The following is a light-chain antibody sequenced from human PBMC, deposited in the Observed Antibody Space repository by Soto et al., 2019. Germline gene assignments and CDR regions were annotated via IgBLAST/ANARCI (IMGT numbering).Light chain of an antibody. V-gene: IGKV2-30*01. CDR2: MVS. CDR1: QGLVTNDGNTF. J-gene: IGKJ1*01. CDR3: MQACHRPWT. Sequence: DVVLTQSPLSLPVTLGQPASISCRSSQGLVTNDGNTFLNWFHQRPGQSPRRLIYMVSNRDSGVLDRLSGSGSGTAFTVKISRVEAEDVGVYFCMQACHRPWTFGQGTKVEIK.